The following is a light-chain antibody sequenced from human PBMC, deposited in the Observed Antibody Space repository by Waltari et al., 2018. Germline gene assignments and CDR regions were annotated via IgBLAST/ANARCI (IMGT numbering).Light chain of an antibody. V-gene: IGLV2-11*01. CDR3: CSYAGGYTVI. J-gene: IGLJ2*01. Sequence: QSALTQPHSVSGSPGQSVTISCTGASSDVGGYNFVSWYQHHPDRAPKLILYAGIKPPSGVPDRFSGSKSSHTASLIISGLQAEDEADYYCCSYAGGYTVIFGGGTQVTVL. CDR2: AGI. CDR1: SSDVGGYNF.